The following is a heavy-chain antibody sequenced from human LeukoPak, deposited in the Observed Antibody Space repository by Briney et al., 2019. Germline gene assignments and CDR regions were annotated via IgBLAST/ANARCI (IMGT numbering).Heavy chain of an antibody. CDR2: IYYSGST. CDR3: ARIPKQDYYGSGSYWSP. J-gene: IGHJ5*02. Sequence: SETLSLTCTVSGGSISSSSYYWGWIRQPPGKGLEWIGSIYYSGSTYYNPSPKSRVTISVDTSKNQFSLKLSSVTAADTAVYYCARIPKQDYYGSGSYWSPWGQGTLVTVSS. D-gene: IGHD3-10*01. CDR1: GGSISSSSYY. V-gene: IGHV4-39*07.